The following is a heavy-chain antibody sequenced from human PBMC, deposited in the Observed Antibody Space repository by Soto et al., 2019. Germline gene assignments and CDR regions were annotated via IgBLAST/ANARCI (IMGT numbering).Heavy chain of an antibody. Sequence: PGESLKISCKGSGYSFAGYWITWVRQKPGKGLECMGRIDPSDSQTYYSPSFRGHVTISVTKSITTVFLQWSSLRASDTAMYYRARQIYDSDTGPNFQYYFDSWGQGTPVTVSS. CDR2: IDPSDSQT. CDR1: GYSFAGYW. D-gene: IGHD3-22*01. CDR3: ARQIYDSDTGPNFQYYFDS. J-gene: IGHJ4*02. V-gene: IGHV5-10-1*01.